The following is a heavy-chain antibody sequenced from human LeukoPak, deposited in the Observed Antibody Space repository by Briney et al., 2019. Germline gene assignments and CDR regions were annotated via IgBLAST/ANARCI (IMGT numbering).Heavy chain of an antibody. J-gene: IGHJ4*02. D-gene: IGHD5-24*01. Sequence: KTSETLSLTYAVSGGSISSSNWWSWVRQPAGKGLEWIGEIYHSGSTNYNPSLKSRVTISVDKSKNQFSLKLSSVTAADTAVYYCARASSTRYFDYWGQGTLVTVSS. CDR1: GGSISSSNW. V-gene: IGHV4-4*02. CDR3: ARASSTRYFDY. CDR2: IYHSGST.